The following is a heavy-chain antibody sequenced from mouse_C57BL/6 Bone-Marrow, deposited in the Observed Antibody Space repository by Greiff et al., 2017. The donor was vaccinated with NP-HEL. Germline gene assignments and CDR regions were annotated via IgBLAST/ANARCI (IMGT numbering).Heavy chain of an antibody. D-gene: IGHD1-2*01. CDR3: ASDYGPYAMDY. CDR1: GFTFSDYY. CDR2: ISNGGGST. J-gene: IGHJ4*01. V-gene: IGHV5-12*01. Sequence: EVKLMESGGGLVQPGGSLKLSCAASGFTFSDYYMYWVRQTPEKRLEWVAYISNGGGSTYYPDTVKGRFTISRDNAKNTLYLQMSRLKSEDTAMYYCASDYGPYAMDYWGQGTSVTVSS.